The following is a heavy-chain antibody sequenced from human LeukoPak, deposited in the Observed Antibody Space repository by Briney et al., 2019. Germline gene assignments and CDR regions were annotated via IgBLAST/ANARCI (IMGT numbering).Heavy chain of an antibody. D-gene: IGHD6-19*01. CDR2: INHSGST. CDR3: AKAWLVRNWFDP. Sequence: LETLSLTCAVYGGSFSGYYWSWIRQPPGKGLEWIGEINHSGSTNYSPSLKSRVTISVDTSKNQFSLKLSSVTAADTAVYYCAKAWLVRNWFDPWGQGTLVTVSS. CDR1: GGSFSGYY. J-gene: IGHJ5*02. V-gene: IGHV4-34*01.